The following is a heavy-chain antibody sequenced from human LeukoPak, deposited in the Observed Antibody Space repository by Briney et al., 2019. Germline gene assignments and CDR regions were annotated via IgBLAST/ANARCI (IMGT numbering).Heavy chain of an antibody. J-gene: IGHJ1*01. Sequence: SETLSLTCTVSGGSISSCYWSWIRQPPGKGLEWIGYVYYSGTTNYNPSLESRVTISVDTSKNQFSLKLTSVAAADTAVYYCARHGTVEGPFQLWGQGTLVTVSS. CDR1: GGSISSCY. D-gene: IGHD3/OR15-3a*01. V-gene: IGHV4-59*08. CDR2: VYYSGTT. CDR3: ARHGTVEGPFQL.